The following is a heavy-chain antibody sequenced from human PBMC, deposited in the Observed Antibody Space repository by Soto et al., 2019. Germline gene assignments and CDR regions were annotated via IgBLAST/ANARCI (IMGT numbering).Heavy chain of an antibody. CDR3: ARGGADWSLRNFDV. D-gene: IGHD3-9*01. V-gene: IGHV4-30-2*01. CDR1: GASIASGGYC. J-gene: IGHJ2*01. Sequence: QLQLQESGSGLVKPSQTLSLTCTVSGASIASGGYCWSWIRQPPGKALESIGYVYQNGNAYLIPSLKSRVTMSVDKSKNQFSLKLSSVTAADTAVYFCARGGADWSLRNFDVWGRGTLVSVSS. CDR2: VYQNGNA.